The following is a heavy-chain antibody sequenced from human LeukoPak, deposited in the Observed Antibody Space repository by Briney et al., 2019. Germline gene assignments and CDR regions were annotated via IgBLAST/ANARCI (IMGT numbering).Heavy chain of an antibody. J-gene: IGHJ3*02. Sequence: SETLSLTCTVSGGSISSNTYYWGWIRQPPGKGLEWIGSIFYIGSTYYNPALKSRVTISVDASENQLSLKLSSVTAADTAVYYCARVRQAQWLSTRSDAFDIWGQGTMVTVSS. CDR1: GGSISSNTYY. V-gene: IGHV4-39*07. CDR3: ARVRQAQWLSTRSDAFDI. CDR2: IFYIGST. D-gene: IGHD3-22*01.